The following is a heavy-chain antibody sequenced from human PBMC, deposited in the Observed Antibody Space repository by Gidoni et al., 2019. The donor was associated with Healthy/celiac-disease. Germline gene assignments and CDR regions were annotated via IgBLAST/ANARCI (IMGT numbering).Heavy chain of an antibody. CDR1: GFTFSAYY. CDR2: ISSSGSTI. CDR3: ARGVVDTAMVPPAGWFDP. J-gene: IGHJ5*02. V-gene: IGHV3-11*01. Sequence: QVQLVESGGGLVKPGGSLRLSCAASGFTFSAYYMNWIRQAPGKGLEWVSYISSSGSTIYYADSVKGRFTISRDNAKNSLYLQMNSLRAEDTAVYYCARGVVDTAMVPPAGWFDPWGQGTLVTVSS. D-gene: IGHD5-18*01.